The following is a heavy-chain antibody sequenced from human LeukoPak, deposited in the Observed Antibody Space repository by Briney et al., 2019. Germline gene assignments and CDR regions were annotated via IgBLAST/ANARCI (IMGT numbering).Heavy chain of an antibody. D-gene: IGHD1-26*01. CDR3: ARVENRGRSYFDY. J-gene: IGHJ4*02. CDR1: GGSISSYY. Sequence: SETLSLTCTVSGGSISSYYWSWIRQPPGKGLEWIGYIYYSGSTNYSPSLKSRVTISVDTSKNQFSLKLSSVTAADTAVYYCARVENRGRSYFDYWGQGTLVTVSS. CDR2: IYYSGST. V-gene: IGHV4-59*01.